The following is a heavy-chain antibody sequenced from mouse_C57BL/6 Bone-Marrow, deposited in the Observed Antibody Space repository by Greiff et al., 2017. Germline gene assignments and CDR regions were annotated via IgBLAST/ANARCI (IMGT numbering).Heavy chain of an antibody. CDR2: INPNNGGT. CDR1: GYTFTDYN. CDR3: AVAGDYFDY. V-gene: IGHV1-22*01. Sequence: VQLKQSGPELVKPGASVKMSCKASGYTFTDYNMHWVKQSHGKSLEWIGYINPNNGGTSYNQKFKGKATLTVNKSSSTAYMELRSLTSEDSAVYYCAVAGDYFDYWGQGTTLTVSS. J-gene: IGHJ2*01.